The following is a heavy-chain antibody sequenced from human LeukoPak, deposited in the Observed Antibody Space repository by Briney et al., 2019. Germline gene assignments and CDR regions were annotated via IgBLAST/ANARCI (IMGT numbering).Heavy chain of an antibody. J-gene: IGHJ1*01. CDR1: GFTFSSYE. D-gene: IGHD6-13*01. CDR3: ARPSRPYRSSEYFQH. Sequence: PGGSLRLSCAASGFTFSSYEMNWVRRVPGKGLEWISYISSSGSTIYFADSVKGRFTISRDNAKNSLYLQMNSLRAEDTAVYYCARPSRPYRSSEYFQHWGQGTLVIVSS. V-gene: IGHV3-48*03. CDR2: ISSSGSTI.